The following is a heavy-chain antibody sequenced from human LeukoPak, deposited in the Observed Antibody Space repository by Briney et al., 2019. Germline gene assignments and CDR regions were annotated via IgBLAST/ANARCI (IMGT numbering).Heavy chain of an antibody. CDR3: ARADYSSTWSHDYYYMDV. CDR2: IYYSGST. CDR1: GDSISSSSSY. V-gene: IGHV4-39*01. D-gene: IGHD6-13*01. J-gene: IGHJ6*03. Sequence: PSETLSLTCTVSGDSISSSSSYWGWIRQPPGEGLEWIGSIYYSGSTYYNTSLKSRVTISVDTSKNQFSLKLSSVTAADTAVYYCARADYSSTWSHDYYYMDVWGKGTTVTVSS.